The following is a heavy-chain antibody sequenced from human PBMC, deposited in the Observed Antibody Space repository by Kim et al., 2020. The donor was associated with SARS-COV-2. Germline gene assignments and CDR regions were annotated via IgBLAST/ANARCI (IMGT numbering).Heavy chain of an antibody. CDR1: GFSFGDYT. J-gene: IGHJ4*02. D-gene: IGHD5-18*01. Sequence: GGSLRLSCAASGFSFGDYTMHWVRQAPGKGLEWVSGISGNSGIIGYADSMKGRFTISRDNAKNSLYLQMNSLRAEDTALYYCAKGPLSHRYGIDYWGQGTLVSVSS. V-gene: IGHV3-9*01. CDR3: AKGPLSHRYGIDY. CDR2: ISGNSGII.